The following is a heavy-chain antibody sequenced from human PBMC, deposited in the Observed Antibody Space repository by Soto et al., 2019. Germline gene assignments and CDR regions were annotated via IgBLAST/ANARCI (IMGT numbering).Heavy chain of an antibody. D-gene: IGHD6-13*01. CDR1: GGTFSNYA. J-gene: IGHJ4*02. CDR2: IIPIFGTT. CDR3: ARVSSSWYKDYFDY. V-gene: IGHV1-69*12. Sequence: QVQLVQSGAEVKKPGSSVKVSCKASGGTFSNYAISWVRQAPGQGLEWMGGIIPIFGTTNYAQRFQGRVTITADESTSTAYMELCSLRSEDTAVYYCARVSSSWYKDYFDYWGQGTLVTVSS.